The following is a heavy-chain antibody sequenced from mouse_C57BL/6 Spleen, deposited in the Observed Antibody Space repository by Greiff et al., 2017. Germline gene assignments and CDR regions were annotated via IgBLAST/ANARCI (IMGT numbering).Heavy chain of an antibody. CDR3: VRINWDVYYAMDY. D-gene: IGHD4-1*01. V-gene: IGHV10-1*01. J-gene: IGHJ4*01. Sequence: EVKLMESGGGLVQPKGSLKLSCAASGFSFNTYAMNWVRQAPGKGLEWVARIRSKSNNYATYYADSVKDRFTISRDDSESMLYLQMNNLKTEDTAMYYCVRINWDVYYAMDYWGQGTSVTVSS. CDR2: IRSKSNNYAT. CDR1: GFSFNTYA.